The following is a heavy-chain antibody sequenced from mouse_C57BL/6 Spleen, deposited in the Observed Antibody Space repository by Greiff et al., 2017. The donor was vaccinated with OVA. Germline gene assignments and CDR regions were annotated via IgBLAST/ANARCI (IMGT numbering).Heavy chain of an antibody. J-gene: IGHJ2*01. CDR2: ISYSGST. V-gene: IGHV3-8*01. CDR3: ARLANWDGGYFDY. CDR1: GYSITSDY. D-gene: IGHD4-1*01. Sequence: EVKLMESGPGLAKPSQTLSLTCSVTGYSITSDYWNWIRKFPGNKLEYMGYISYSGSTYYNPSLKSRISITRDTSKNQYYLQLNSVTTEDTATYDCARLANWDGGYFDYWGQGTTLTVSS.